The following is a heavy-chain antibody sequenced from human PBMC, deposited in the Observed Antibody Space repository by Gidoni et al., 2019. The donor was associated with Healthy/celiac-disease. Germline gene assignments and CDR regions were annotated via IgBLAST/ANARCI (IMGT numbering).Heavy chain of an antibody. J-gene: IGHJ6*02. V-gene: IGHV1-46*01. Sequence: QVQLVQSGAEVQKPGASAKVSCKASGYTFTSYYMHWVRQAPGQGLEWMGITNPSGGSTSYAQKVQVRVTMTRYTSTSTVYMELSSLRSEDTAVYSCARDKNFPYGYYGMDVWGQGTTVTVSS. D-gene: IGHD3-10*01. CDR1: GYTFTSYY. CDR3: ARDKNFPYGYYGMDV. CDR2: TNPSGGST.